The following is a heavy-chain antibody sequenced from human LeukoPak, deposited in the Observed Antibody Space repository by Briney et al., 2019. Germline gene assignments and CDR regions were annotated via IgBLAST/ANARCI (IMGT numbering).Heavy chain of an antibody. D-gene: IGHD3-22*01. CDR1: GYTFTSYG. CDR2: ISAYNGNT. Sequence: GASVKVSCKASGYTFTSYGISWVRQAPGQGLEWMGWISAYNGNTNYAQKLQGRVTITRNTSISTAYMELSSLRSDDTAVYYCAREDYYDSGSNDYWGQGTLVTVSS. J-gene: IGHJ4*02. CDR3: AREDYYDSGSNDY. V-gene: IGHV1-18*01.